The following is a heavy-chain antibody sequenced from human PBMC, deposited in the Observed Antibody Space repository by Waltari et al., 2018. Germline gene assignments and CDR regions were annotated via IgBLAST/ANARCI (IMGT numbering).Heavy chain of an antibody. CDR3: ARGDPASGANNWFDP. CDR2: INHSGST. V-gene: IGHV4-34*01. D-gene: IGHD3-10*01. CDR1: GGSFSGYY. J-gene: IGHJ5*02. Sequence: QVQLQQWGAGLLKPSEPLSLTCAVYGGSFSGYYWSWIRQPPGKGLEWIGEINHSGSTNYNPSLKSRVTISVDTSKNQFSLKLSSVTAADTAVYYCARGDPASGANNWFDPWGQGTLVTVSS.